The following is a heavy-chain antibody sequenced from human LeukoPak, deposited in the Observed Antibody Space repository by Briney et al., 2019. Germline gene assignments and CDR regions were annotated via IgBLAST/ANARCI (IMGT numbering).Heavy chain of an antibody. CDR3: ARDHGDGYNYFDY. V-gene: IGHV7-4-1*02. Sequence: ASVKVSCKASGYTFTSYAMHWVRQAPGQGLEWMGWINTNTESPTYAQGFAGRFVFSLDTSVSTAYLQISSLQAEDTAVYYCARDHGDGYNYFDYWGQGTLVTVSS. D-gene: IGHD5-24*01. J-gene: IGHJ4*02. CDR1: GYTFTSYA. CDR2: INTNTESP.